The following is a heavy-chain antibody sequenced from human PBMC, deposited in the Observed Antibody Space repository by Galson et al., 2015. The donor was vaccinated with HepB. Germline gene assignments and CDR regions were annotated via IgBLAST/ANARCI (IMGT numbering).Heavy chain of an antibody. Sequence: SLRLSCAASGFSFSDYYMSWIRQAPGKGLEWVSYISSSSSYTNYADSVKGRFTISRDNAKNSLYLQMNSLRAEDTAVYYCARADDILYGMDVWGQGTTVTVSS. CDR2: ISSSSSYT. D-gene: IGHD3-22*01. CDR1: GFSFSDYY. V-gene: IGHV3-11*05. J-gene: IGHJ6*02. CDR3: ARADDILYGMDV.